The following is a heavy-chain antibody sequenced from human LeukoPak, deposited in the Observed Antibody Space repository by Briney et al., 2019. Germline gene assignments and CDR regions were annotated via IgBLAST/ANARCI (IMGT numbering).Heavy chain of an antibody. CDR3: ARSVLGCYYYYMDV. Sequence: PGGSLRLSCAASGFTFSSYSMNWVRQAPGKGLEWVSYISSSSSTIYYADSVKGRFTFSRDNAKNSLYLQMNSLRAEDTAVYYCARSVLGCYYYYMDVWGKGTTVTLSS. CDR2: ISSSSSTI. D-gene: IGHD2-8*01. V-gene: IGHV3-48*01. CDR1: GFTFSSYS. J-gene: IGHJ6*03.